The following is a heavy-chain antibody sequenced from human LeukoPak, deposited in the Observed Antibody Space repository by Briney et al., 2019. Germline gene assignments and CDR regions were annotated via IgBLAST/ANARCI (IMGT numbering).Heavy chain of an antibody. J-gene: IGHJ4*02. D-gene: IGHD3-10*01. CDR3: ARDYYGSGRLPDY. CDR2: INPSGDNT. CDR1: GYTFTSYG. V-gene: IGHV1-46*01. Sequence: ASVKVSCKASGYTFTSYGISWVRQAPGQGLEWRGIINPSGDNTWYAQKFQGRVTMTRDMSTSTVYMELSSLTAEDTAVYFCARDYYGSGRLPDYWGQGTLVTVSS.